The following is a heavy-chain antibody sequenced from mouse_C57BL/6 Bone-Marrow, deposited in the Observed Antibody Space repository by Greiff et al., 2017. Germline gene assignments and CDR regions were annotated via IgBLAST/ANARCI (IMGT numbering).Heavy chain of an antibody. J-gene: IGHJ1*03. Sequence: QVQLQQSGPELVKPGASVKLSCKASGYTFTSYDINWVKQRPGQGLEWIGRIYPRDGSTKYNAKFKGKATLTVDTSSSTAYMELRSLTSEDSAVYCCARYRPWYFDVWGTGTTVTVSS. CDR3: ARYRPWYFDV. D-gene: IGHD2-14*01. V-gene: IGHV1-85*01. CDR2: IYPRDGST. CDR1: GYTFTSYD.